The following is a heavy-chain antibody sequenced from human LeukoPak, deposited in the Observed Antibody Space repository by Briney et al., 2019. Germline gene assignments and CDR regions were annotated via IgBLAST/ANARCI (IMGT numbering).Heavy chain of an antibody. J-gene: IGHJ4*02. D-gene: IGHD3-3*01. CDR1: GGSISSDY. V-gene: IGHV4-4*07. CDR3: ARDLGFWSGPDY. Sequence: PSETLSLTCTVSGGSISSDYWSWIRQPAGKGLQWIGRIYSSGSTNYNPSLKSRVTMSVDTSKNQFSLRLSSVTAADTAVYYCARDLGFWSGPDYWGQGTLVTVSS. CDR2: IYSSGST.